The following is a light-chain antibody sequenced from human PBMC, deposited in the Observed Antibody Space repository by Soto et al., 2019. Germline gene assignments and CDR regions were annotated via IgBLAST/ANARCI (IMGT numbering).Light chain of an antibody. V-gene: IGLV2-14*01. Sequence: QSVLTQPASVSGSPGQSITISCTGSSSDIGHYDFVSWYQQHPGKAPRLIIYEVNNRPSGVSNRFSGSKSGNTASLTISGLQGDDEADYYCTSYTPRSRLFGGGTKVTVL. J-gene: IGLJ3*02. CDR3: TSYTPRSRL. CDR2: EVN. CDR1: SSDIGHYDF.